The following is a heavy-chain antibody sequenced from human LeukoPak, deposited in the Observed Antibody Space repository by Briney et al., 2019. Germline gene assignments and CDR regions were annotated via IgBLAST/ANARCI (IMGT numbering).Heavy chain of an antibody. D-gene: IGHD3-10*01. J-gene: IGHJ4*02. V-gene: IGHV3-9*01. CDR1: GFTFDDYA. CDR2: ISWNSGSI. Sequence: GGSLRLSCAASGFTFDDYAMHWVRQAPGKGLEWVSGISWNSGSIGYADSVKGRFTISRDNAKKSLYLQMSSLRVEDTAVYYCGRAGTLWFGESRTDDWGQGTLVTVSS. CDR3: GRAGTLWFGESRTDD.